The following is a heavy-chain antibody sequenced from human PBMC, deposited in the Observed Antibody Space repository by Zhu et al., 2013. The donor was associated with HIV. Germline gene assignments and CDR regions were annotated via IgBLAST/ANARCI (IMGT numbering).Heavy chain of an antibody. CDR2: IKPNSGDT. Sequence: QVQLVQSGAEVKKPGSSVKVSCKASGGTFSSYAISWVRQAPGQGLEWMAWIKPNSGDTKNAQNFEGRVTMTRDTSISTVYMELSSLRSDDTAIYYCASESPGTGGYDYWGQGTLVTVSS. D-gene: IGHD3-22*01. CDR1: GGTFSSYA. CDR3: ASESPGTGGYDY. J-gene: IGHJ4*02. V-gene: IGHV1-2*02.